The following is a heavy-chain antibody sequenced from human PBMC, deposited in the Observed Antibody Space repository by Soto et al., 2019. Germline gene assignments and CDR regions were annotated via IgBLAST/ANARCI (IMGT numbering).Heavy chain of an antibody. V-gene: IGHV1-69*13. CDR2: IIPIFGTA. D-gene: IGHD1-20*01. CDR1: GGSFSSYA. J-gene: IGHJ5*02. CDR3: ARAFSKGISGRWYCFDP. Sequence: SVKVSCKASGGSFSSYAISWVRQAPGQGLEWMGGIIPIFGTANYAQKFQGRVTITADESTSTAYMELSSLRSEDTAVYYCARAFSKGISGRWYCFDPWGQGTLVTGSS.